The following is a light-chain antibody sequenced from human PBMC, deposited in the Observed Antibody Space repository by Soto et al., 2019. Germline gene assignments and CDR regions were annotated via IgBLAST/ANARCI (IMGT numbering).Light chain of an antibody. CDR2: TGS. CDR3: QQAASFPIT. Sequence: DIQMTQSPSYVSASVGDRVTITCRAGQGIKNWLAWYQQKPGKAPNLLIYTGSSLQSGVPSRFSGSGSGTDFTLTINSLQPEDFATYYCQQAASFPITFGQGTRLEIK. J-gene: IGKJ5*01. CDR1: QGIKNW. V-gene: IGKV1-12*01.